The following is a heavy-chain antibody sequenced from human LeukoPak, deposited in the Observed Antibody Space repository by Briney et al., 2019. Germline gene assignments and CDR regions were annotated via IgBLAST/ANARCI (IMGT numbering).Heavy chain of an antibody. Sequence: PSQTLSLTCTVSGGSISSGDYYWSWIRQPPGKGLEWIGYIYYSGSTYYNPSLKSRVTISVDTSKNQFSLKLSSVTAADTAVYYCARVGDYYGSGSYAFDIWGQGTMVTISS. V-gene: IGHV4-30-4*01. CDR3: ARVGDYYGSGSYAFDI. CDR2: IYYSGST. CDR1: GGSISSGDYY. D-gene: IGHD3-10*01. J-gene: IGHJ3*02.